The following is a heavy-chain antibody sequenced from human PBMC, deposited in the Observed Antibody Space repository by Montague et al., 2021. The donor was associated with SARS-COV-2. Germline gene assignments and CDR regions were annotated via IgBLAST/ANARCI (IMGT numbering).Heavy chain of an antibody. CDR1: GGSISSYY. J-gene: IGHJ6*02. V-gene: IGHV4-59*01. Sequence: SETLSLTCTVSGGSISSYYWSWIRQPPGKGLEWIGYIYYSGGTNYNPSLKSRVTISVDTSKNQFSLKLSSVTAADTAVYYCARGAGRGSGYGKYYYYYYGMDVWGQGPTVTVSS. CDR3: ARGAGRGSGYGKYYYYYYGMDV. CDR2: IYYSGGT. D-gene: IGHD5-12*01.